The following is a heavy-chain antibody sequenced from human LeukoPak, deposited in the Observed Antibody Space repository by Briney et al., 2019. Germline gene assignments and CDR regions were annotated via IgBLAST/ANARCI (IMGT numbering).Heavy chain of an antibody. Sequence: GRSLTLSCPPSGFTFSSYWMGWVRHAPGKGLEWVANIKQDGREKYYVDSVKGRFTISRDNAKNSLYLQMNSQSAADTAMYYCVKWYSSGWLEAFDIWGKGTMVTVSS. CDR2: IKQDGREK. J-gene: IGHJ3*02. V-gene: IGHV3-7*01. CDR3: VKWYSSGWLEAFDI. CDR1: GFTFSSYW. D-gene: IGHD6-19*01.